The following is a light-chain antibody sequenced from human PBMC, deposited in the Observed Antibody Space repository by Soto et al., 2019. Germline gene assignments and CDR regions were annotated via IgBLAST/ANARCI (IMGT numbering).Light chain of an antibody. CDR3: MQRIEFPWT. V-gene: IGKV2-40*01. CDR1: QSLLDRDDGNTY. J-gene: IGKJ1*01. CDR2: TVS. Sequence: DIVMTQTPLSLPVTPGEPASISCRSSQSLLDRDDGNTYLDWYLQKPGQSPQLLIYTVSYRASGVPDRFSGSGSGTDFTLRISRVEADDVGVYYCMQRIEFPWTFGQGTKVEIK.